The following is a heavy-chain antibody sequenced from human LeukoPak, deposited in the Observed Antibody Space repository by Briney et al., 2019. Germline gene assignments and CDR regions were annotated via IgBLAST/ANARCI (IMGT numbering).Heavy chain of an antibody. J-gene: IGHJ6*02. D-gene: IGHD4-17*01. CDR3: ARDITVTTFGYYYGMDV. CDR1: GFTLTNHG. CDR2: IYYSGST. Sequence: LRLSCTVSGFTLTNHGVSWVRQHPGKGLEWIGYIYYSGSTYYNPSLKSRVTISVDTSKNQFSLKLSSVTAADTAVYYCARDITVTTFGYYYGMDVWGQGTTVTVSS. V-gene: IGHV4-31*02.